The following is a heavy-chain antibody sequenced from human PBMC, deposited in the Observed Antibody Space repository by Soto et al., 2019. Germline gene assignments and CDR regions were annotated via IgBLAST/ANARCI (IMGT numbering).Heavy chain of an antibody. V-gene: IGHV3-15*07. J-gene: IGHJ6*02. CDR1: GFTFSNAW. CDR3: TTVFHQLGMATKKVYYGMDV. Sequence: GGSLRLSCAASGFTFSNAWMNWVRQAPGKGLEWVGRIKSKTDGGTTDYAAPVKGRFTISRDDSKNTLYLQMNSLKTEDTAVYYCTTVFHQLGMATKKVYYGMDVWGQGTTVTVSS. D-gene: IGHD5-12*01. CDR2: IKSKTDGGTT.